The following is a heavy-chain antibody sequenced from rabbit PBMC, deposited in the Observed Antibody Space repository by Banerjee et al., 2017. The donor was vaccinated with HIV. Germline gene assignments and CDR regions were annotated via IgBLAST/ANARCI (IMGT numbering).Heavy chain of an antibody. CDR3: ARGDAGSGGYDYSYFNL. V-gene: IGHV1S40*01. Sequence: QSLEESGGGLVQPGASLTLTCKASGLDFSSSYWICWVRQAPGKGLEWIACIYTGTSGTTYYANWAKGRFPISKTSTTVTLKMPSLTAADTATYFCARGDAGSGGYDYSYFNLWGPGTLVTVS. CDR1: GLDFSSSYW. J-gene: IGHJ4*01. CDR2: IYTGTSGTT. D-gene: IGHD1-1*01.